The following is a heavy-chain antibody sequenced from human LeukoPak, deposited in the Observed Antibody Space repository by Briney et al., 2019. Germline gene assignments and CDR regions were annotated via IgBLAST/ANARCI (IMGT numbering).Heavy chain of an antibody. D-gene: IGHD6-13*01. CDR1: GFTFSSYA. CDR2: ISSSSSYI. V-gene: IGHV3-21*01. CDR3: ARTAAGYYYYGMDV. Sequence: PGGSLRLSCAASGFTFSSYAMSWVRQAPGKGLEWVSSISSSSSYIYYADSVKGRFTISRDNAKNSLYLQMNSLRAEDTAVYYCARTAAGYYYYGMDVWGQGTTVTVSS. J-gene: IGHJ6*02.